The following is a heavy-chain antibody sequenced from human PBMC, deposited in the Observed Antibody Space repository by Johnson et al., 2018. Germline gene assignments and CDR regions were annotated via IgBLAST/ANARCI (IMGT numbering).Heavy chain of an antibody. V-gene: IGHV1-69*09. Sequence: QVQLVESGAEVKKPGSSVKVSCKASGGTFSSYAISWVRQAPGQGLEWMGRIIPILGIANYAQKFQGRVTITADKSTSTAYMELGILRSEETAVYYFARDLRGYPRYADNYYYDYREVWGKGTTVTVSS. J-gene: IGHJ6*03. CDR3: ARDLRGYPRYADNYYYDYREV. CDR1: GGTFSSYA. CDR2: IIPILGIA. D-gene: IGHD3-9*01.